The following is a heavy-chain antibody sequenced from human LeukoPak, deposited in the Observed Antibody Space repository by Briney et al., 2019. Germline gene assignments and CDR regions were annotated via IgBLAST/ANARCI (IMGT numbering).Heavy chain of an antibody. Sequence: ASVKVSCKAFGYTFTGYWMHWVRQAPGQGPEWMGVISPSGGSTIYAQKFKGRVTLTRDMSTSTDYLELSSLRSEDTAVYYCAKDQRGIQLWPLDYWGQGTLVTVSS. D-gene: IGHD5-18*01. CDR2: ISPSGGST. V-gene: IGHV1-46*01. CDR3: AKDQRGIQLWPLDY. CDR1: GYTFTGYW. J-gene: IGHJ4*02.